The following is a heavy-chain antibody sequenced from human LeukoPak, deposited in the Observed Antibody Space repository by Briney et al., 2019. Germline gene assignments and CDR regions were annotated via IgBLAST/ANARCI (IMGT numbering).Heavy chain of an antibody. CDR3: ASGGWYFDY. CDR1: GGTFSRYA. J-gene: IGHJ4*02. Sequence: GASVKVSCKASGGTFSRYAISWVRQAPGQGLEWMGRIIPIFGTANYAQKFQGRVTITTDESTSTAYMELSSLRSEDTAVYYCASGGWYFDYWSQGTLVTVSS. V-gene: IGHV1-69*05. D-gene: IGHD2-15*01. CDR2: IIPIFGTA.